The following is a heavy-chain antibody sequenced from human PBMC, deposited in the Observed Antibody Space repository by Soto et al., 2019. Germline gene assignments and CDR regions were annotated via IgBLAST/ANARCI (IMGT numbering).Heavy chain of an antibody. V-gene: IGHV3-30*18. D-gene: IGHD2-15*01. CDR3: AKDHQFDVVAAPSPDY. CDR1: GFTFSSYG. CDR2: ISYDGSNK. Sequence: ESGGGVVQPGRSLRLSCAASGFTFSSYGMHWVRQAPGKGLEWVAVISYDGSNKYYADSVKGRFTISRDNSKNMLYLQMNSLSAEDTAVYYCAKDHQFDVVAAPSPDYWGQGTLVTVSS. J-gene: IGHJ4*02.